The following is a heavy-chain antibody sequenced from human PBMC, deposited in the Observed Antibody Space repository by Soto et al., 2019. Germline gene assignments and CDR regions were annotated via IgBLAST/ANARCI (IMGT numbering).Heavy chain of an antibody. CDR1: GYSFTSYW. CDR3: ARHSYYYDSSGYQSFDY. D-gene: IGHD3-22*01. J-gene: IGHJ4*02. CDR2: IDPSDSYT. V-gene: IGHV5-10-1*01. Sequence: GESLKISCKGSGYSFTSYWISWVRQMPGKGLEWMGRIDPSDSYTNYSPSFQGHVTISADKSISTAYLQWSSLKASDTAMYYCARHSYYYDSSGYQSFDYWGQGTLVTVSS.